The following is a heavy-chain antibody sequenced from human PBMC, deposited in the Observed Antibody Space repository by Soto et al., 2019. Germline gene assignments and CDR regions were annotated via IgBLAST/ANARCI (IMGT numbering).Heavy chain of an antibody. Sequence: ASVKVSCKASGYTFTSYGISWVRQAPGQGLEWMGWISAYNGNTNYAQKLQGRVTMTTDTSTSTAYMELRSLRSDDTAVYYCASGMYYYDSSGQGILDYWGQGSLVTVSS. CDR3: ASGMYYYDSSGQGILDY. D-gene: IGHD3-22*01. CDR2: ISAYNGNT. V-gene: IGHV1-18*01. J-gene: IGHJ4*02. CDR1: GYTFTSYG.